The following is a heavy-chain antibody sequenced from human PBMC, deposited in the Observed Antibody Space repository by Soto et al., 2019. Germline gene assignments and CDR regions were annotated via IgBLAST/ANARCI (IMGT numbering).Heavy chain of an antibody. Sequence: EVQLVESGGGLVQPGGSLRLSCVASGITFSSYWMSWVRQAPGEGLEWVANIKQDGSEKYYVESVTGRFTISRDNTKRALYLQMNTLRVEDTAVYYCARGRGLDVWGQGTTVTVSS. V-gene: IGHV3-7*01. CDR3: ARGRGLDV. J-gene: IGHJ6*02. CDR2: IKQDGSEK. CDR1: GITFSSYW.